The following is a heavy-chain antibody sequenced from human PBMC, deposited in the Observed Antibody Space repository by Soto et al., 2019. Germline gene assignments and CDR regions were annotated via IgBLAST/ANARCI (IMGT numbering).Heavy chain of an antibody. D-gene: IGHD1-26*01. CDR2: IFHGGST. J-gene: IGHJ4*02. CDR3: ARVYSGSYSDS. V-gene: IGHV4-4*02. Sequence: QVQLQESGPGLVKPSGTLSLTCAVSGGSIRSNNWWNWVRQPPGKGLEWIGEIFHGGSTYYNPSLKXXVTMSVDKSKNQFSLKLSSATAADTAVYFCARVYSGSYSDSWGQGTLVTVSS. CDR1: GGSIRSNNW.